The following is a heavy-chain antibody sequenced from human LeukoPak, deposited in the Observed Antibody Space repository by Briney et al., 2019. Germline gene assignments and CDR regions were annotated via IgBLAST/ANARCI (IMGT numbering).Heavy chain of an antibody. D-gene: IGHD6-13*01. J-gene: IGHJ4*02. V-gene: IGHV4-61*08. Sequence: SETLSLTCTVSGGSISSGGYYWRWIRQPPGKGLEWIGDIYHSGSTHYNPSLKSRVTISVDTSKNQFSLKLSSVTAADTAVYYCARESTSSWYGYYFDYWGQGTLVTVSS. CDR2: IYHSGST. CDR3: ARESTSSWYGYYFDY. CDR1: GGSISSGGYY.